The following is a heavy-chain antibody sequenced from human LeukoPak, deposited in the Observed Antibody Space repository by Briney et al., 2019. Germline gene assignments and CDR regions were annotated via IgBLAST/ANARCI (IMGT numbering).Heavy chain of an antibody. CDR1: GDAISIYY. Sequence: SETLSLTCTVSGDAISIYYWSWVRQPPGKGPEWIGYIHYSGSTNYNPSLKSRVTISVDTSKNQFSLRLGSVTAADTAVYYCATFRGPWGFQHWGQGTLVTVSS. V-gene: IGHV4-59*01. CDR3: ATFRGPWGFQH. CDR2: IHYSGST. D-gene: IGHD3-16*01. J-gene: IGHJ1*01.